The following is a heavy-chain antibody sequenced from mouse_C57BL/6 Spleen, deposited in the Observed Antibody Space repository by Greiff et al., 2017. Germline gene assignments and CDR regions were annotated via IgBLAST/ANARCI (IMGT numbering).Heavy chain of an antibody. CDR1: GFTFSDFY. Sequence: EVQGVESGGGLVQSGRSLRLSCATSGFTFSDFYMEWVRQAPGKGLEWIAASRNKANDYTTEYSASVKGRFIVSRDTSQSILYLQMNALRAEDTAIYYCARDAVAAPGDWYFDVWGTGTTVTVSS. CDR2: SRNKANDYTT. J-gene: IGHJ1*03. V-gene: IGHV7-1*01. CDR3: ARDAVAAPGDWYFDV.